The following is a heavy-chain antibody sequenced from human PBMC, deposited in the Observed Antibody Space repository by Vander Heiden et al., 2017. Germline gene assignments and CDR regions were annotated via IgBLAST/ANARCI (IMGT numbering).Heavy chain of an antibody. J-gene: IGHJ5*02. Sequence: QVQLVESGGGEVQPGRSLRLSCAASGFTFSSYSMHWVRQAPGKGLEWVAVISDDGSNKYYADSVKGRFTISRDNSKSTLYLQMNSLRAEDTAVYYCARDGRSSRDWFDPWGQGTLVTVSS. CDR1: GFTFSSYS. V-gene: IGHV3-30*04. D-gene: IGHD4-17*01. CDR2: ISDDGSNK. CDR3: ARDGRSSRDWFDP.